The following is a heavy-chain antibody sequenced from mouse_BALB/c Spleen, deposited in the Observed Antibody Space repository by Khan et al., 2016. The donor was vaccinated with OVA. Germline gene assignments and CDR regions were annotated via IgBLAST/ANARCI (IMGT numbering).Heavy chain of an antibody. D-gene: IGHD1-1*01. CDR1: GYSFTGYF. CDR3: GRSYRRDFDY. Sequence: IQLVPSGPELVKPGASVKISCKASGYSFTGYFMNWVMQSHGKSLEWIGRINPHIGETFYNQKFKGKATLTVDESSSTAHMELRSLASEDAAVYYCGRSYRRDFDYWGQGTTVTVSS. V-gene: IGHV1-20*02. CDR2: INPHIGET. J-gene: IGHJ2*01.